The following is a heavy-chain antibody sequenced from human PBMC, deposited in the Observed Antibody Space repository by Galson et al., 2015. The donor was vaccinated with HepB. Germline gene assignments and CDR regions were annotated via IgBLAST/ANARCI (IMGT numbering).Heavy chain of an antibody. V-gene: IGHV3-7*01. CDR1: GLTFSSYW. J-gene: IGHJ4*02. Sequence: SLRLSCAASGLTFSSYWMSWVRQAPGKGLEWVANIKQDGSEKYYVDSVKGRFTISRDNAKNSLSLQMNSLRAEDTAVYYCGRDLRGSGRYVEYWGQGTLVTVSS. CDR3: GRDLRGSGRYVEY. D-gene: IGHD6-19*01. CDR2: IKQDGSEK.